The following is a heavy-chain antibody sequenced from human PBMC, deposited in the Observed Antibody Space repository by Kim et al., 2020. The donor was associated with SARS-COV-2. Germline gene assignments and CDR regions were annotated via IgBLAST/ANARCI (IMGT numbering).Heavy chain of an antibody. Sequence: GGSLRLSCAASGFTFSSHSMNWVRQAPGKGLEWVSYISSSSSTIYYADSVKGRFTISRDNAKNSLYLQMNSLRDEDTAVYYCARDLRMGIFGVVGYYFDYWGQGTLVTVSS. V-gene: IGHV3-48*02. D-gene: IGHD3-3*01. CDR1: GFTFSSHS. J-gene: IGHJ4*02. CDR3: ARDLRMGIFGVVGYYFDY. CDR2: ISSSSSTI.